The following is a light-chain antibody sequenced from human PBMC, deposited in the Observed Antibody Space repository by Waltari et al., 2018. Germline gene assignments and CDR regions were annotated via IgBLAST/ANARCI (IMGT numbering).Light chain of an antibody. CDR2: EAS. CDR3: CSYAGSGSWV. V-gene: IGLV2-23*01. J-gene: IGLJ3*02. Sequence: QSALTQPASVSGSPGQSISISCIGTSRDVGPYNLVPWYQHHPGNAPKLIVFEASKRPSGVSNRFSGSKAANTASLIISGLQADDEADYYCCSYAGSGSWVFGGGTKVTVI. CDR1: SRDVGPYNL.